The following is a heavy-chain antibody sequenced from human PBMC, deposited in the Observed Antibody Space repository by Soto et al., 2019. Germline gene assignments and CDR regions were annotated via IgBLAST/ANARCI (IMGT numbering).Heavy chain of an antibody. CDR3: ARDRGFGEVDY. Sequence: QVQLVQSGAEVKKPGSSVKVSCKASGGTFSSYTISWVRQAPGQGLEWMGRIIPILGIANYAQKFQGRVTITANKSTSTAYMELSSLRSEDTAVYYCARDRGFGEVDYWGQGTLVTVSS. V-gene: IGHV1-69*08. CDR2: IIPILGIA. CDR1: GGTFSSYT. J-gene: IGHJ4*02. D-gene: IGHD3-10*01.